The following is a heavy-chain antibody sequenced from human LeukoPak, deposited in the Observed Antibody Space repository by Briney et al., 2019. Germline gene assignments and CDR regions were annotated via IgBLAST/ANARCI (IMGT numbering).Heavy chain of an antibody. CDR2: INPSGGST. CDR3: ARDPVGSSSSYYFDY. D-gene: IGHD6-6*01. Sequence: GASVKVSCKASGYTFTSYYMHWVRQAPGQGLEWMGIINPSGGSTSYAQKFQGRVTITRDTSATTAYMELSSLRSEDTAVYYCARDPVGSSSSYYFDYWGQGTLVTVSS. J-gene: IGHJ4*02. CDR1: GYTFTSYY. V-gene: IGHV1-46*01.